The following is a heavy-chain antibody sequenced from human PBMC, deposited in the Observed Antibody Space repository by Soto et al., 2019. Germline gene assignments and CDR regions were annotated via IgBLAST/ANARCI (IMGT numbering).Heavy chain of an antibody. CDR2: IWYDGSNK. CDR3: ARFDVTMIVGWWYFDL. J-gene: IGHJ2*01. CDR1: GFTFSSYG. D-gene: IGHD3-22*01. V-gene: IGHV3-33*01. Sequence: QVQLVESGGGVVQPGRSLRLSCAESGFTFSSYGMHWVRQAPGKGLEWVAVIWYDGSNKYYADSVKGRFTISRDNSKNTLYLQMNSLSAEDTAVYYCARFDVTMIVGWWYFDLWGRGTLVTVSS.